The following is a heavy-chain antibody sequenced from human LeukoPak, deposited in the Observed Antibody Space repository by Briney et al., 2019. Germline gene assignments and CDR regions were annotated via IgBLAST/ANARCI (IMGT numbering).Heavy chain of an antibody. CDR1: GFTVSSNY. CDR2: IYSGGST. Sequence: PGGSLRLSCAASGFTVSSNYMSWVRQSPWKGLEWVSVIYSGGSTYYADSVKGRFTISRDNSKNTLYLQMNSLRAEDTAVYYCARGGGYRYFDYWGQGTLVTVSS. V-gene: IGHV3-53*01. J-gene: IGHJ4*02. D-gene: IGHD6-13*01. CDR3: ARGGGYRYFDY.